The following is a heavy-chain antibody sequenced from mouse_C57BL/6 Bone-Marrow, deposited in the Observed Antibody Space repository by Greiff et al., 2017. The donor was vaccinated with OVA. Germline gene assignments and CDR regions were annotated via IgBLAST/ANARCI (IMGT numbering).Heavy chain of an antibody. J-gene: IGHJ2*01. D-gene: IGHD1-1*01. CDR2: IYPGDGDT. Sequence: VQLQQSGAELVKPGASVKISCKASGYAFSSYWMNWVKQRPGKGLEWIGLIYPGDGDTNYNGKFKGKATLTADKSSSTAYMQLSSLTSEDSAVYFCAREEDYYGSSYDWGQGTTLTVSS. CDR3: AREEDYYGSSYD. CDR1: GYAFSSYW. V-gene: IGHV1-80*01.